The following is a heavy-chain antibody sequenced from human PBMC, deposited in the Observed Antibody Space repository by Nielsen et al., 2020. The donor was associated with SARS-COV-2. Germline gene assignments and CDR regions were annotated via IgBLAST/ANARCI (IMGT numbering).Heavy chain of an antibody. Sequence: GGFLRLSCAASGFTFSSYAIHWVRQAPGKGLEWVAVISYDGSNKYYADSVKGRFTISRDNSKNTLYLQMNSLRAEDTAVYYCARDRVYGGNSPLGYWGQGTLVTVSS. D-gene: IGHD4-23*01. CDR1: GFTFSSYA. J-gene: IGHJ4*02. CDR2: ISYDGSNK. V-gene: IGHV3-30-3*01. CDR3: ARDRVYGGNSPLGY.